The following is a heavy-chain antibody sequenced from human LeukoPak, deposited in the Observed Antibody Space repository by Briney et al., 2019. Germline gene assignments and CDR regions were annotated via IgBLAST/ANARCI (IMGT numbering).Heavy chain of an antibody. J-gene: IGHJ4*02. CDR3: AKDLTLSYPCLDY. CDR2: IRYDGSNK. CDR1: GLTFSSYG. D-gene: IGHD1-26*01. V-gene: IGHV3-30*02. Sequence: PGGSLRLSCAASGLTFSSYGMHAVRQAPGKGLEWVAFIRYDGSNKYYADSVKGRFTISRDNSKNTLYLQMNSLRAEDTAVYSCAKDLTLSYPCLDYWGQGTLVTVSS.